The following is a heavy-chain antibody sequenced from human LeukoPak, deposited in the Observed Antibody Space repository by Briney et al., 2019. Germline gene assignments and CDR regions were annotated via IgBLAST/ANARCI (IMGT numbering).Heavy chain of an antibody. CDR1: GYTFTSYD. Sequence: ASVKVSCKASGYTFTSYDINWVRQATGQGLEWMGWMNPNSGNTGYAQKFQGRVTMTRNTSISTAYMELSSLRSEDTAVYYCARGTRLDTAMVYYYGMDVWGQGTTVTVSS. J-gene: IGHJ6*02. D-gene: IGHD5-18*01. CDR2: MNPNSGNT. CDR3: ARGTRLDTAMVYYYGMDV. V-gene: IGHV1-8*01.